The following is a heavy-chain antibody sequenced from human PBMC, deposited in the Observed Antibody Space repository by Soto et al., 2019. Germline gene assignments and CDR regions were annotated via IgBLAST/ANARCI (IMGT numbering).Heavy chain of an antibody. D-gene: IGHD6-19*01. V-gene: IGHV1-69*01. CDR2: IIPMFGIP. CDR3: ARGGTSGWLKGAYDV. CDR1: GGTLNKHA. J-gene: IGHJ3*01. Sequence: QVQLVQSGAEVKKPGSSVRVSCRASGGTLNKHAITWVRRAPGLGLEWLGGIIPMFGIPNYPQKFQGRVTITADDSTNTSHMELNSLTSDDTAVYSCARGGTSGWLKGAYDVWGQGTMVTVSS.